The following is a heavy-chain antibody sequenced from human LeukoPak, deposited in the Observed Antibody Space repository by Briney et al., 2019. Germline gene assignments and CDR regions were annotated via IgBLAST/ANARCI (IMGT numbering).Heavy chain of an antibody. CDR2: ISWNSGSI. J-gene: IGHJ4*02. Sequence: GRSLRLSCAASGFTFDDYAMHWVRQAPGKGLEWVSGISWNSGSIGYADSVKGRFTISRDSAKSSLYLQMNSLRAEDTALYYCAKALGDYSNYLYYFDYWGQGTLVTVSS. D-gene: IGHD4-11*01. CDR3: AKALGDYSNYLYYFDY. CDR1: GFTFDDYA. V-gene: IGHV3-9*01.